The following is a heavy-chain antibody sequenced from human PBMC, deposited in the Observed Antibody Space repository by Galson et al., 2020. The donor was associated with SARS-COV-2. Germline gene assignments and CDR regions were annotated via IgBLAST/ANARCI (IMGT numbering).Heavy chain of an antibody. J-gene: IGHJ3*01. CDR3: ASEYYFGSGSYPGM. CDR2: IYYSGIN. V-gene: IGHV4-39*01. D-gene: IGHD3-10*01. Sequence: SETLSLTFTGSGGSISSSSYYWGWIRQPPGKELEWIATIYYSGINYYNPSLKSRVTISVDTSKNQFSLKRNSVTAADTAVYYCASEYYFGSGSYPGMWGQGTMVTVSS. CDR1: GGSISSSSYY.